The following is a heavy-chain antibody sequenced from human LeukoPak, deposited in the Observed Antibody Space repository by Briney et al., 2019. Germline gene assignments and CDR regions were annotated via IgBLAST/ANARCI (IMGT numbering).Heavy chain of an antibody. CDR2: ISASGGST. V-gene: IGHV3-23*01. Sequence: GGSLRLSCAASGFSFSSYAMSWVRQAPGKGLEWVSAISASGGSTYYADSVKGRFTISRDKSKNTLYLQMTSLRAEDTAVYYCAKEGSSGWYSFFDYWGPGTLVTVSS. CDR3: AKEGSSGWYSFFDY. D-gene: IGHD6-19*01. J-gene: IGHJ4*02. CDR1: GFSFSSYA.